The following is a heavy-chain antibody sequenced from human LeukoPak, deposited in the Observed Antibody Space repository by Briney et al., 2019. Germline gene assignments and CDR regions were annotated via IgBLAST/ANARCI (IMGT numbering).Heavy chain of an antibody. CDR1: GYTFTGYY. Sequence: ASVKVSCKASGYTFTGYYMHWVRQAPGQGLEWMGWINPNSGGTNYAQKFQGRVTMTRDTSISTAYMELSRLRSDDTAVYYCARDRRSGGSCYYYWGQGTLVTVSS. CDR3: ARDRRSGGSCYYY. D-gene: IGHD2-15*01. CDR2: INPNSGGT. V-gene: IGHV1-2*02. J-gene: IGHJ4*02.